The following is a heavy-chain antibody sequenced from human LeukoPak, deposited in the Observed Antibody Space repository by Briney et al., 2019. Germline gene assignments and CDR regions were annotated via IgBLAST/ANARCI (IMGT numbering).Heavy chain of an antibody. CDR2: ISGSGGST. D-gene: IGHD3-10*01. J-gene: IGHJ4*02. CDR3: AKDRELLWFALFWFDY. Sequence: GGSLRLSCAASGFTFSSYAMSWVRQAPGKGLEWVSAISGSGGSTYYADSVKGRFTISRDNSKNTLYLQMNSLRAEDTAVYYCAKDRELLWFALFWFDYWGQGTLVTVSS. CDR1: GFTFSSYA. V-gene: IGHV3-23*01.